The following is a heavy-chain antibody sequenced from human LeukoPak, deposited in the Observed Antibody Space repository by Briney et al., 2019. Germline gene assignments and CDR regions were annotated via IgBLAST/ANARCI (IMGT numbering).Heavy chain of an antibody. V-gene: IGHV4-34*01. Sequence: SEILSLTCAVYGGSFSGYYWSWIRQPPGKGLEWIGEINHSGSTNYNPSLKSRVTISVDTSKNQFSLKLSSVTAADTAVYYCATEGAMTTVITPAFDIWGQGTMVTVSS. J-gene: IGHJ3*02. CDR2: INHSGST. CDR3: ATEGAMTTVITPAFDI. CDR1: GGSFSGYY. D-gene: IGHD4-17*01.